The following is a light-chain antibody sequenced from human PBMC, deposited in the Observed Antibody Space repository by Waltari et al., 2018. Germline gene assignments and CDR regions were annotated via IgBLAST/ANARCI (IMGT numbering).Light chain of an antibody. CDR1: SRDVGGYNY. J-gene: IGLJ3*02. V-gene: IGLV2-14*03. Sequence: QSALTQPASVSGSPGQSITISCAGTSRDVGGYNYVSWYQQHPGKAPKLIIYDVTKRPSGVSNRFSGSKSGNTASLTISGLQAEDESDYYCSSYKRGATWVFSGGTKLTML. CDR2: DVT. CDR3: SSYKRGATWV.